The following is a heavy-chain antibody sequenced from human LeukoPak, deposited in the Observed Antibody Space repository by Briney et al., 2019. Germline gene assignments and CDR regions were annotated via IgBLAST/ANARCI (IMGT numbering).Heavy chain of an antibody. D-gene: IGHD1-14*01. Sequence: SETLSLTCTVSGDSSSRSGYYWGWIRQPPGKGLEWIGSLYYSGTTYYNPSLKSRVTISVDTSKNQFSLKLSSVTAADTAVYYCARHSRLATGSGYWGQGTLVTVSS. J-gene: IGHJ4*02. V-gene: IGHV4-39*01. CDR3: ARHSRLATGSGY. CDR2: LYYSGTT. CDR1: GDSSSRSGYY.